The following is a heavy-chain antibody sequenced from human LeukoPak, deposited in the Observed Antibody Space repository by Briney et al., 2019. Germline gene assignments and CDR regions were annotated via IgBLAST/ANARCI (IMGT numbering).Heavy chain of an antibody. CDR1: GFTFSTYD. CDR2: IYSGGST. V-gene: IGHV3-66*01. D-gene: IGHD5-12*01. J-gene: IGHJ3*02. CDR3: AREGYHLHAFDI. Sequence: PGGSLRLPCAASGFTFSTYDMSWVRQAPGKGLERVSVIYSGGSTYYADSVKGRFTISRDNSKNTLYLQMNSLRAEDTAVYYCAREGYHLHAFDIWGQGTMVTVSS.